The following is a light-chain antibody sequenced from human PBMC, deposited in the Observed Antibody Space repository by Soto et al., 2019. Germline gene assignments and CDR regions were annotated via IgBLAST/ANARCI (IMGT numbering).Light chain of an antibody. CDR2: DNT. CDR1: SSNIGNNY. CDR3: ATWDGSLKTLL. V-gene: IGLV1-51*01. J-gene: IGLJ2*01. Sequence: QSVLTQPPSVSAAPGQKVTISCSGSSSNIGNNYVSWYQQFPGTAPKLLIFDNTQRPSEIPDRFSGSQSGTSATLAISGLQPGDEADSYCATWDGSLKTLLFGGGTKLTVL.